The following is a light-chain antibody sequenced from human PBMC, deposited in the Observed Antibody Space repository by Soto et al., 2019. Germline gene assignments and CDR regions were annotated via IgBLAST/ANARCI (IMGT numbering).Light chain of an antibody. CDR2: DVT. CDR1: DSDVGGYNY. CDR3: CSYAGSFTWV. Sequence: QSALTQPASVSGSPGQSITISCTGTDSDVGGYNYVSWYQHHPGKAPKLMIYDVTLRPSGVPDRFSGSKSGNTASLTISGLQAEDEADYYCCSYAGSFTWVFGGGTKLTVL. V-gene: IGLV2-11*01. J-gene: IGLJ3*02.